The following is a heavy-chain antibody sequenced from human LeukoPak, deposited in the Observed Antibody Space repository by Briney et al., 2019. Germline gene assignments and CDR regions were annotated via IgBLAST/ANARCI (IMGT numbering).Heavy chain of an antibody. CDR1: GGSFSGYY. CDR2: IDQSGTT. Sequence: ASETLSLTCVVYGGSFSGYYWSWIRQPPGKGLEWIGEIDQSGTTNYNPSLKSRVTISVDTSKKQFSLTLTSMTAADTAVYYCARVPQYDFGYGYFDPWGQGTLVTVSS. CDR3: ARVPQYDFGYGYFDP. V-gene: IGHV4-34*01. J-gene: IGHJ4*02. D-gene: IGHD3-3*01.